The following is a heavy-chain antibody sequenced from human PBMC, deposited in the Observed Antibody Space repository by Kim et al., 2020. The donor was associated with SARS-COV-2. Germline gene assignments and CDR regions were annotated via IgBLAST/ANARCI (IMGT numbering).Heavy chain of an antibody. CDR1: GFIFGVHW. CDR3: VRDVSHLTNFYY. V-gene: IGHV3-7*03. J-gene: IGHJ4*02. CDR2: INPDGRQT. D-gene: IGHD2-8*01. Sequence: GGSLRLSCAAPGFIFGVHWMTWVRQAPGKGLEWVATINPDGRQTYSVSSVRGRFSLYRDNAKQSLFLHMDSLRPEDTAVYYCVRDVSHLTNFYYLGQG.